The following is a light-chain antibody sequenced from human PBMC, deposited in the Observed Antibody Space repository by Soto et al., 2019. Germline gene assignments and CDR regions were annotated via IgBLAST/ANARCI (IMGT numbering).Light chain of an antibody. CDR3: QQSYSTLSHT. CDR2: AAS. J-gene: IGKJ4*01. CDR1: QSISSY. V-gene: IGKV1-39*01. Sequence: DIQMTQSPSSLSASVGDRVTITCRASQSISSYLNWYQQKPGKAPKLLIYAASSLQSGVPSRFSGSGSGTDFTLTISSLQPEDFGTYYCQQSYSTLSHTFGGGTKV.